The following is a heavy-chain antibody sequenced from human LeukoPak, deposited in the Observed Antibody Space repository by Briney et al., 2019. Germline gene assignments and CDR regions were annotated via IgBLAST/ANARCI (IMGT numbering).Heavy chain of an antibody. CDR3: ARAGHDYYGSGSYYNRADY. CDR1: GYTFTGYY. V-gene: IGHV1-2*02. Sequence: GASVNVSCKASGYTFTGYYIHWVRQAPGQGLEWMGWINPNSGDTNYAQKFQGGVTMTRDTSISTAYMELSRLRSDDTAVYYCARAGHDYYGSGSYYNRADYWGQGTLVTVSS. CDR2: INPNSGDT. D-gene: IGHD3-10*01. J-gene: IGHJ4*02.